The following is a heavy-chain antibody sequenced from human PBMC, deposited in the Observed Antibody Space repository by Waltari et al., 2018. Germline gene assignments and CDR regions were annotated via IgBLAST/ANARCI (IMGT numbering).Heavy chain of an antibody. D-gene: IGHD1-26*01. J-gene: IGHJ6*02. V-gene: IGHV3-23*03. CDR3: AKAVGAVYYYYYGMDV. CDR1: GFTFDDYA. CDR2: IYSGGST. Sequence: EVQLVESGGGLVQPGRSLRLSCAASGFTFDDYAMHWVRQAPGKGLEWVSVIYSGGSTYYADSVKGRFTISRDNSKNTLYLQMNSLRAEDTAVYYCAKAVGAVYYYYYGMDVWGQGTTVTVSS.